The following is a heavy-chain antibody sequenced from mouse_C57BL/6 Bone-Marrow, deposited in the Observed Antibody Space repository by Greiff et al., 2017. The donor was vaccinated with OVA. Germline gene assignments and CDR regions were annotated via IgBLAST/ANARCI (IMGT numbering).Heavy chain of an antibody. CDR1: GFTFSSYA. CDR3: TRDGGIPYYFDY. D-gene: IGHD2-3*01. J-gene: IGHJ2*01. V-gene: IGHV5-9-1*02. Sequence: EVKVVESGEGLVKPGGSLKLSCAASGFTFSSYAMSWVRQTPEKRLEWVAYISSGGDYIYYADTVKGRFTISRDNARNTLYLQMSSLKSEDTAMYYCTRDGGIPYYFDYWGQGTTLTVSS. CDR2: ISSGGDYI.